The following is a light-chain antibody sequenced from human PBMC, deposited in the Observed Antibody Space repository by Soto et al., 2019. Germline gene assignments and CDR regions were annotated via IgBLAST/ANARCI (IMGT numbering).Light chain of an antibody. Sequence: QPALTQPASVSGSPGQSITISCTGTRNDVGGYSHVSWYQRHPGKAPQFLIYEVSHRPTGVSNRFSAAKSGNTASLTISGLQAEDEAEYFCSSYTSANTVVFGGGTKVTVL. CDR2: EVS. CDR3: SSYTSANTVV. V-gene: IGLV2-14*01. J-gene: IGLJ2*01. CDR1: RNDVGGYSH.